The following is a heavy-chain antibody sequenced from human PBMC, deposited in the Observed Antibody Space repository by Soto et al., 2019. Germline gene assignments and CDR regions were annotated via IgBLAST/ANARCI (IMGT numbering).Heavy chain of an antibody. D-gene: IGHD6-13*01. V-gene: IGHV3-21*01. CDR2: ISSSSSYI. CDR1: GFTFSSYS. CDR3: ARDRREAAAAAYYYYGMDV. Sequence: GRSLRLSCAASGFTFSSYSMNWVRQAPGKGLEWVSSISSSSSYIYYADSVKGRFTISRDNAKNSLYLQMNSLRAEDTAGYYCARDRREAAAAAYYYYGMDVWGQGTTITVSS. J-gene: IGHJ6*02.